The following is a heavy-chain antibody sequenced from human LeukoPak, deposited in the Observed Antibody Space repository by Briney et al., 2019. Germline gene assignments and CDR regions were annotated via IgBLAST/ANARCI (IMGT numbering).Heavy chain of an antibody. CDR1: GGSISSYY. Sequence: PSETLSLTRTVSGGSISSYYWSWIRQPPGKGLEWIGYIYYSGSTNYNPSLKSRVTISVDTSKNQFSLKLSSVTAADTAVYYCARTGYCSSASCYTASRPYYYYYMDVWGKGITVTVSS. D-gene: IGHD2-2*02. V-gene: IGHV4-59*01. J-gene: IGHJ6*03. CDR2: IYYSGST. CDR3: ARTGYCSSASCYTASRPYYYYYMDV.